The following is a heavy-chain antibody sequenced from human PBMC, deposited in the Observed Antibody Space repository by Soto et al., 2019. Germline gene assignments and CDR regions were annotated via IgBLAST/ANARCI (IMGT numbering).Heavy chain of an antibody. J-gene: IGHJ6*02. CDR1: GYTFTSYG. Sequence: GASVKVSCKASGYTFTSYGISWVRQAPGQGLEWMGWISAYNGNTNYAQKLQGRVTMTTDTSTSTAYMELRSLRSDDTSVYYCASEKQLASLYYYYYGMDVWGQGTTVTVSS. D-gene: IGHD6-13*01. CDR3: ASEKQLASLYYYYYGMDV. CDR2: ISAYNGNT. V-gene: IGHV1-18*01.